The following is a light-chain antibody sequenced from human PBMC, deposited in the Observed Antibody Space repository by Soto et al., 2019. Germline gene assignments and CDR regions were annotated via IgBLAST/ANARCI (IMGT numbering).Light chain of an antibody. V-gene: IGLV2-8*01. CDR2: EIS. J-gene: IGLJ2*01. CDR1: SSDIGGYNY. CDR3: SSHAGSDNFVV. Sequence: QSALTQPPSASGSPGQSVTISCTGTSSDIGGYNYVSWYQQHPGKAPKLMIYEISNRHSGVPDRFSGSKSGNTASLNVSGLQAEDEADYDCSSHAGSDNFVVFGGGTKLTV.